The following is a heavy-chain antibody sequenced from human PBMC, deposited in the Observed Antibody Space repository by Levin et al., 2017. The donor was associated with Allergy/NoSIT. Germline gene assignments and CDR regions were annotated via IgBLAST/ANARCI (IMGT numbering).Heavy chain of an antibody. CDR2: IIPILGIA. Sequence: SVKVSCKASGGTFSSYTISWVRQAPGQGLEWMGRIIPILGIANYAQKFQGRVTITADKSTSTAYMKLSSLRSEDTAVYYCAGGGEQQLVPHFDYWGQGTLVTVSS. J-gene: IGHJ4*02. CDR1: GGTFSSYT. CDR3: AGGGEQQLVPHFDY. D-gene: IGHD6-13*01. V-gene: IGHV1-69*02.